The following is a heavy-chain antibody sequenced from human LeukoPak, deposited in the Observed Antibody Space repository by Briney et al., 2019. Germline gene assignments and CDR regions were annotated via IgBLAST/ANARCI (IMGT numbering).Heavy chain of an antibody. CDR1: GFTFSSCS. D-gene: IGHD6-13*01. CDR2: ISSSSSTI. Sequence: SGGSLRLSCAASGFTFSSCSMNWVRQAPGKGLEWLSYISSSSSTIYYADSVKGRFTISRDNSKNTLYLQMNSLRAEDTAVYYCARGPGIAAEIDYWGQGTLVTVSS. J-gene: IGHJ4*02. V-gene: IGHV3-48*01. CDR3: ARGPGIAAEIDY.